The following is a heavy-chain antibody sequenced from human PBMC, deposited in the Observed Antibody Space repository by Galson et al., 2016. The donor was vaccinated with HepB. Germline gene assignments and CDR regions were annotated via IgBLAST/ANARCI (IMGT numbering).Heavy chain of an antibody. D-gene: IGHD2/OR15-2a*01. CDR1: GLTFSDYY. Sequence: SLRLSCAASGLTFSDYYMSWIRQAPGKGLQWLSYISADSSTIHYADSVKGRFTISRDNARDSLYLQLSSLTVEDTAVYFLASGISYFGSSNSLDFWGQGTLVTVSS. V-gene: IGHV3-11*04. CDR2: ISADSSTI. J-gene: IGHJ4*02. CDR3: ASGISYFGSSNSLDF.